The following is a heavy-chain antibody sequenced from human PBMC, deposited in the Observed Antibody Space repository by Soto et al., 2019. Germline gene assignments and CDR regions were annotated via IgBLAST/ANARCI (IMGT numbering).Heavy chain of an antibody. J-gene: IGHJ4*02. CDR3: ARCGYDLPSFFDY. CDR1: GFTFSSYS. V-gene: IGHV3-48*01. CDR2: ISSSSSTI. Sequence: EVQLVESGGGLVQPGGSLRLSCAASGFTFSSYSMNWVRQAPGKGLEWVSYISSSSSTIYYADSVKGRFTISRDNAKNSLYLQMNSLRAEDTAVYYCARCGYDLPSFFDYWGQGTLVTVSS. D-gene: IGHD5-12*01.